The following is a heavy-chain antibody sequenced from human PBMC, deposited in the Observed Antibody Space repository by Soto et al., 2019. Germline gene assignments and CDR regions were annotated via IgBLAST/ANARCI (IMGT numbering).Heavy chain of an antibody. CDR3: ASQRSSIAAAAFDY. CDR2: INHSGST. V-gene: IGHV4-34*01. D-gene: IGHD6-13*01. CDR1: CGSFSGYY. J-gene: IGHJ4*02. Sequence: SETLSLTCAVYCGSFSGYYWSWIRQPPGKGLEWIGEINHSGSTYYNPSLKSRVTISVDTSKNQFSLKLSSVTAADTAVYYCASQRSSIAAAAFDYWGRGTLVTVSS.